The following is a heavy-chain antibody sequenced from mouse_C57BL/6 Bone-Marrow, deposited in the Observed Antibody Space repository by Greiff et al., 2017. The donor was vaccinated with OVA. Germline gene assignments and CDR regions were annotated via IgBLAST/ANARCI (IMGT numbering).Heavy chain of an antibody. V-gene: IGHV5-4*01. J-gene: IGHJ2*01. CDR1: GFTFSSYG. D-gene: IGHD2-5*01. Sequence: EVQGVESGGDLVKPGGSLKLSCAASGFTFSSYGMSWVRQTPDKRLEWVATISDGGSYTYYPDNVKGRFTISRDNAKNNLYLQMSHLKSEDTAMYYCARYSNLLNFDYWGQGTTLTVSS. CDR3: ARYSNLLNFDY. CDR2: ISDGGSYT.